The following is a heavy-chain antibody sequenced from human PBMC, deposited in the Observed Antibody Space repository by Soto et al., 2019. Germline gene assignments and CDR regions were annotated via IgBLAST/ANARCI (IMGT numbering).Heavy chain of an antibody. CDR2: ISYDGSNK. CDR1: GFTFSSYG. CDR3: AKGWSEIRAFNWFDP. D-gene: IGHD3-10*01. Sequence: QVQLVESGGGVVQPGRSLRLSCAASGFTFSSYGMHWVRQAPGKGLEWVAVISYDGSNKYYADSVKGRFTISRDNSKNTLYLQMNSLRAEDTAVYYCAKGWSEIRAFNWFDPWGQGTLVTVSS. V-gene: IGHV3-30*18. J-gene: IGHJ5*02.